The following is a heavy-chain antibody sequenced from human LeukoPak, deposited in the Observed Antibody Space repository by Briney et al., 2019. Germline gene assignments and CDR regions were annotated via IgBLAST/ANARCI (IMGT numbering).Heavy chain of an antibody. V-gene: IGHV3-23*01. CDR2: ISGSGGST. D-gene: IGHD6-19*01. Sequence: GGSLRLSCSASGFTFTTYGMNWVRQAPGKGLEWVSAISGSGGSTYYADSVKGRFTISRDNSKNTLYLQMNSLRAEDTAVYYCAKGPDPPRGIAVAGRPSQYYFDYWGQGTLVTVSS. CDR1: GFTFTTYG. CDR3: AKGPDPPRGIAVAGRPSQYYFDY. J-gene: IGHJ4*02.